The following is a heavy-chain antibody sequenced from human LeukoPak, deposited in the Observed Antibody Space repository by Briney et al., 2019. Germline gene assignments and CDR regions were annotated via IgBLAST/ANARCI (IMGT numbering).Heavy chain of an antibody. D-gene: IGHD1-26*01. CDR3: AKDSGMGWLLAQTPFFDY. J-gene: IGHJ4*02. V-gene: IGHV3-30*18. CDR2: ISYDGSNK. CDR1: GFTFSSYG. Sequence: GGSLRLSCAAPGFTFSSYGMHWVRQAPGKGLEWVAVISYDGSNKYYADSVKGRFTISRDNSKNTLYLQMNSLRAEGTAVYYCAKDSGMGWLLAQTPFFDYWGQGTLVTVSS.